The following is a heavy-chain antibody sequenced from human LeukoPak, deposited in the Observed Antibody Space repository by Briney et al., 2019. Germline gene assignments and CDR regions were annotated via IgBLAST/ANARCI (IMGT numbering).Heavy chain of an antibody. CDR1: GFSFGDYA. CDR3: ASWGEGALDN. V-gene: IGHV3-48*01. J-gene: IGHJ4*02. Sequence: SGGSLRLSCTASGFSFGDYAMSWFRQAPGKGLEWISYISTSTTTIYYANSVKGRFTISRDNAKKSLYLQMNSLRVEDTGVYYCASWGEGALDNWGQGTLVTVSS. D-gene: IGHD1-26*01. CDR2: ISTSTTTI.